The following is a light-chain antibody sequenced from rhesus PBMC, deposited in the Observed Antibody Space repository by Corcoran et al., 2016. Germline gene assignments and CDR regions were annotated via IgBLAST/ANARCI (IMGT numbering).Light chain of an antibody. J-gene: IGKJ2*01. V-gene: IGKV1-32*02. Sequence: DIQMSQSPSSLSASVGDRVTVSCRASQDIRRYLNWYQQKPGKAPKLLIYYSESGPSGVPSRYSGSGSVTVFTLTISRLQPDDFATYFCQQSHSNPYSFGQGTKVEMK. CDR1: QDIRRY. CDR3: QQSHSNPYS. CDR2: YSE.